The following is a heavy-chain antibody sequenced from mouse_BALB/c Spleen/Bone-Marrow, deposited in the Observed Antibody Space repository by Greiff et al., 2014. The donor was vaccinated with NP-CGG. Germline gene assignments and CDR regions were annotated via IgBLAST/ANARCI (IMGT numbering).Heavy chain of an antibody. CDR3: ARFGNYEGFAY. D-gene: IGHD2-1*01. CDR1: GYSFTNYW. CDR2: IHPSDSET. J-gene: IGHJ3*01. V-gene: IGHV1-74*04. Sequence: ESGAELVRPGASVKLSCKASGYSFTNYWVNWVKQRPGQGLEWIGMIHPSDSETRLNQKFKDKATLTVDKSSSTAYIQLTSPTSEDSAVYYCARFGNYEGFAYWGQGTLVTVSA.